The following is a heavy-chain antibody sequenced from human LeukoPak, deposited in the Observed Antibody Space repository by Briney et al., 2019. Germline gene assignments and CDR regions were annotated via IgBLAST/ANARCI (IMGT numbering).Heavy chain of an antibody. D-gene: IGHD2-2*01. CDR2: IIPILGIA. CDR3: ARDPRDIVIVAAALFYFDN. J-gene: IGHJ4*02. CDR1: GGTFSSYA. V-gene: IGHV1-69*04. Sequence: SVKVSCKASGGTFSSYAISWVRQAPGQGLEWMGRIIPILGIANYAQKFQGRVTLTRDTSTTTVYMELSSLRSEDTAVYYCARDPRDIVIVAAALFYFDNWGQGTLVTVSS.